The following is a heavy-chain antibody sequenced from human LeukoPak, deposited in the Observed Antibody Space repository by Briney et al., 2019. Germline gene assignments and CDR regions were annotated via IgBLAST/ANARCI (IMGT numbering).Heavy chain of an antibody. J-gene: IGHJ5*02. D-gene: IGHD1-7*01. CDR3: ARDNYAGANWFDP. CDR1: GRTFSSYA. CDR2: IIPIFGTA. V-gene: IGHV1-69*05. Sequence: GASVKVSCKASGRTFSSYAISWVRQAPGQGLEWMGGIIPIFGTANYAQKFQGRVTITTDESTSTAYMELSSLRSEDTAVHYCARDNYAGANWFDPWGQGTLVTVSS.